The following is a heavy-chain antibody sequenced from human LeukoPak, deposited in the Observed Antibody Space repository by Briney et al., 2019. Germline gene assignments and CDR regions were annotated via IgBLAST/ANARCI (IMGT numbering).Heavy chain of an antibody. Sequence: ASVKVSCKVSGYTLTELSMHWVRQAPGKGLEWMGGFDPEGGETIYAQKFQGRVTMTEDTSADTAYMELSSLRSEDTAVYYCAPYCSSTSCSKNNWFDPWGQGTLVTVSS. CDR2: FDPEGGET. CDR3: APYCSSTSCSKNNWFDP. J-gene: IGHJ5*02. CDR1: GYTLTELS. D-gene: IGHD2-2*01. V-gene: IGHV1-24*01.